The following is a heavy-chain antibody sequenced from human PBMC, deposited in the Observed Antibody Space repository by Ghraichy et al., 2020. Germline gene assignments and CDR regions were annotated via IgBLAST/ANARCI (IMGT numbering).Heavy chain of an antibody. Sequence: SCAASGFTFSNYAMSWVRQAPGKGLEWVSGISGSGLSTYYADSVKGRFTISRDNSKNTLYLQMNSLRAEDTAAYFCAKDSTVTPGYYFDNWGQGTLVTVSS. CDR3: AKDSTVTPGYYFDN. D-gene: IGHD4-17*01. CDR1: GFTFSNYA. CDR2: ISGSGLST. V-gene: IGHV3-23*01. J-gene: IGHJ4*02.